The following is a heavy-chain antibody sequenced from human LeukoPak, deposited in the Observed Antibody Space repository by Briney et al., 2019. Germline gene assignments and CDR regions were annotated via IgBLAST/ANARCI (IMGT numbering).Heavy chain of an antibody. D-gene: IGHD2-2*02. CDR3: VREGTREVPYTC. Sequence: GGSLRLSWSGSGFSFIVYCMRGVREAPGEGLGWVSRINSVGSGTTYAGSVKGRFTIARANAKNTLSLQMNRLRAEDTALHSRVREGTREVPYTCWGKGTLVTVSS. V-gene: IGHV3-74*01. J-gene: IGHJ4*02. CDR2: INSVGSGT. CDR1: GFSFIVYC.